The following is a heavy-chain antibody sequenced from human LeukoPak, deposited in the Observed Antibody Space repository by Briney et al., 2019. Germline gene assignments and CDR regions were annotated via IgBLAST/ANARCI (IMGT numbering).Heavy chain of an antibody. CDR1: GYTFTGHD. V-gene: IGHV1-2*02. D-gene: IGHD3/OR15-3a*01. J-gene: IGHJ4*02. CDR3: ARKSLWTVDF. Sequence: ASVKVPCKASGYTFTGHDVHWVRQAPGQGLEWMAWINPNNGATDYAQKFQDRVTVTRDTSISTVYMELRSLTSDDTAVYYCARKSLWTVDFWGQGTLVSVSS. CDR2: INPNNGAT.